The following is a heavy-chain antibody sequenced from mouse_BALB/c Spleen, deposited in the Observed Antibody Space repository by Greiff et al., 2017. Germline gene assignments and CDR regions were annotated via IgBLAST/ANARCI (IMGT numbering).Heavy chain of an antibody. CDR1: GFTFSSYG. D-gene: IGHD1-1*01. V-gene: IGHV5-6*01. CDR2: ISSGGSYT. CDR3: ARGDYYTRDNFDY. J-gene: IGHJ2*01. Sequence: EVQRVESGGDLVKPGGSLKLSCAASGFTFSSYGMSWVRQTPDKRLEWVATISSGGSYTYYPDSVKGRFTISRDNAKNTLYLQMSSLKSEDTAMYYCARGDYYTRDNFDYRGEGTTLTVSS.